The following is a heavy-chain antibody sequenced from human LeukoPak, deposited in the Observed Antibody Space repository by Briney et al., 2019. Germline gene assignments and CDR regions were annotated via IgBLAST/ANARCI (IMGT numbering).Heavy chain of an antibody. V-gene: IGHV3-48*01. CDR3: ARDSGDYYDSSGYYLI. J-gene: IGHJ4*02. Sequence: GGSLRLSCAASEFTFSSYSMNWVRQAPGKGLEWVSYITNSGNSKSYADSVKGRFTISRDNTKNSLYLQMNGLRAEDTAVYYCARDSGDYYDSSGYYLIWGQGTLVTVSS. CDR1: EFTFSSYS. D-gene: IGHD3-22*01. CDR2: ITNSGNSK.